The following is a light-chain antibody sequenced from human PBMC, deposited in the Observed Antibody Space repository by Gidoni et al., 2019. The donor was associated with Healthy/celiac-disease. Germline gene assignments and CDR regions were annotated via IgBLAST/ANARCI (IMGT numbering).Light chain of an antibody. CDR1: QSISSY. CDR3: QQSYSTPS. J-gene: IGKJ4*01. Sequence: DIKMTQSPSSLSASVGDRVTITCRASQSISSYLNWYQQKPGKAPKLLIYAASSLQSGVPSRFSGSGSETDFTLTISSLQPEDFATYYCQQSYSTPSFGGGTMVEIK. V-gene: IGKV1-39*01. CDR2: AAS.